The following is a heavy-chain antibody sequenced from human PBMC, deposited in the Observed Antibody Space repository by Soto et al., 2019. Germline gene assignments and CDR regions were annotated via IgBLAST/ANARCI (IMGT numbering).Heavy chain of an antibody. J-gene: IGHJ6*02. D-gene: IGHD4-17*01. CDR3: ARAKVAYGDYYYYYGMDV. Sequence: PSETLSLTCTVSGGSISSGDYYWSWIRQPPGKGLEWIGYIYYSGSTNYNPSLKSRVTISVDTSKNQFSLKLSSVTAADTAVYYCARAKVAYGDYYYYYGMDVWGQGTTVTVS. V-gene: IGHV4-61*08. CDR1: GGSISSGDYY. CDR2: IYYSGST.